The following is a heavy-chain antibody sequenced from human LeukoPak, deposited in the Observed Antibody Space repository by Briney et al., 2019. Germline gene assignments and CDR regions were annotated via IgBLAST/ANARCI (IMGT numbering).Heavy chain of an antibody. CDR3: ARGIVGATYGY. V-gene: IGHV3-21*01. Sequence: GGSLRLSCAASGFTFSSYSMNWVRQAPGKGLEWVSSISSSSSYIYYADSVKGRLTISRDNVKNSLYLQMNSLRAEDTAVYYCARGIVGATYGYWGQGTLVTVSS. CDR1: GFTFSSYS. D-gene: IGHD1-26*01. CDR2: ISSSSSYI. J-gene: IGHJ4*02.